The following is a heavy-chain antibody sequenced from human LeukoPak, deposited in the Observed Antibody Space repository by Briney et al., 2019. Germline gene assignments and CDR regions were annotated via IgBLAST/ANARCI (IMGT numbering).Heavy chain of an antibody. CDR2: IKSKTDGGTT. CDR1: GFTVRSTY. J-gene: IGHJ4*02. CDR3: TTDLTGDIFDY. V-gene: IGHV3-15*01. Sequence: GGSLRLSCAASGFTVRSTYMNWVRQAPGKGLEWVGRIKSKTDGGTTDYAAPVKGRFTISRDDSKNTLYLQMNSLKTEDTAVYYCTTDLTGDIFDYWGQGTLVTVSS. D-gene: IGHD7-27*01.